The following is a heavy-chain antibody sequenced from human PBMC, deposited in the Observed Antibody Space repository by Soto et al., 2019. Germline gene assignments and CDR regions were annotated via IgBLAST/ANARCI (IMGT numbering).Heavy chain of an antibody. D-gene: IGHD2-2*01. Sequence: ASVKVSCKASGYPFTGYYIHWVREAPGQGLEWMGWINPNSGGTKYAQKFQGRVTMTRDTSINTAYMELSSLRSDDTAVYYCAREQDLLVVVPDAISYWGQGTLVTVSS. CDR2: INPNSGGT. V-gene: IGHV1-2*02. J-gene: IGHJ4*02. CDR3: AREQDLLVVVPDAISY. CDR1: GYPFTGYY.